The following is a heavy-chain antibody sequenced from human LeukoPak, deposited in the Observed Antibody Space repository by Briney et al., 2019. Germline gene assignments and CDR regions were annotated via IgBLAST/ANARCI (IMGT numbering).Heavy chain of an antibody. J-gene: IGHJ4*02. Sequence: GGSLRLSCAASGFTFSSSTMNWVRQAPGKGLEWVANIKQDGSEKYYVDSVKGRFTISRDNAKNSLYLQMNSLRAEDTAVYYCARDSAGLYSSSFDYWGQGTLVTVSS. CDR3: ARDSAGLYSSSFDY. D-gene: IGHD6-13*01. CDR2: IKQDGSEK. CDR1: GFTFSSST. V-gene: IGHV3-7*03.